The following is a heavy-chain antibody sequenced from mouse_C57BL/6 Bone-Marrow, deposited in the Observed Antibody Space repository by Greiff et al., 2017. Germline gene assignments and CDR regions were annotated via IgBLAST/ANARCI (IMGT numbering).Heavy chain of an antibody. Sequence: QVQLQQPGAELVKPGASVKLSCKASGYTFTSYWMHWVKQRPGQGLEWIGMIHPNSGSTNYNEKFKSKATLTVDKSSSTAYMQLRSLTSADSAVYYCERRANWAWFASWGQGTLVTVSA. CDR3: ERRANWAWFAS. D-gene: IGHD4-1*01. CDR2: IHPNSGST. V-gene: IGHV1-64*01. CDR1: GYTFTSYW. J-gene: IGHJ3*01.